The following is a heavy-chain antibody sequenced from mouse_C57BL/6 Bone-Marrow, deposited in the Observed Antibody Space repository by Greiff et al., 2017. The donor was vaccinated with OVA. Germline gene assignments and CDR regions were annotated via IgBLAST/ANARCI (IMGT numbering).Heavy chain of an antibody. D-gene: IGHD1-1*01. CDR3: ASGDGSSSCAY. CDR2: INPGSGGT. CDR1: GYAFTNYL. V-gene: IGHV1-54*01. J-gene: IGHJ3*01. Sequence: QVQLQQSGAELVRPGTSVKVSCKASGYAFTNYLIEWVKQRPGQGLEWIGVINPGSGGTNYNEKFKGKATLTADKSSSTAYMQLSSLTSEDSAVYFCASGDGSSSCAYWGQGTLVTVSA.